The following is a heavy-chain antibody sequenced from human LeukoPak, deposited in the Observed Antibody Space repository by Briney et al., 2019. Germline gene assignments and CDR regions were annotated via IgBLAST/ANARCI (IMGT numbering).Heavy chain of an antibody. CDR2: INPNSGGT. D-gene: IGHD3-3*01. Sequence: ASVKVSCKASGYTFTSYGISWVRPAPGQGLAWMGWINPNSGGTNYAQKFQGRATLTRDTSISTAYMELSRLRSDDTAVYYCARAVYDFWSGYQPGFDYWGQGTLVTVSS. CDR1: GYTFTSYG. J-gene: IGHJ4*02. V-gene: IGHV1-2*02. CDR3: ARAVYDFWSGYQPGFDY.